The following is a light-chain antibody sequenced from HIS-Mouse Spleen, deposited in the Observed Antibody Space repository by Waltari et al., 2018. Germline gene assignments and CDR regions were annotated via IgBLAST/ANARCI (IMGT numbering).Light chain of an antibody. CDR2: GAS. CDR1: QSVSSSY. CDR3: QQYGSSPPWP. Sequence: EIVLTQSPGTLSLSPGERATLSCRASQSVSSSYLAWYQQKPGQAPRLLIYGASSRATGIPDWFSGSGSGTDFTLTISRLEPEDFAVYYCQQYGSSPPWPFGQGTKVEIK. V-gene: IGKV3-20*01. J-gene: IGKJ1*01.